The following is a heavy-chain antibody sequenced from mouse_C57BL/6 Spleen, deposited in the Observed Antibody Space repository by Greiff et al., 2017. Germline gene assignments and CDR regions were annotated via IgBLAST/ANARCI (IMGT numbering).Heavy chain of an antibody. CDR1: GYTFTSYW. D-gene: IGHD1-1*01. Sequence: QVQLQQPGAELVRPGTSVKLSCKASGYTFTSYWMHWVKQRPGQGLAWIGVIDPSDSYTNYNQKFKGKATLTVDTSSSTAYMQLSSLTSADSAVYYCARGDYYGSSYGRYYYAMDYWGQGTSVTVAS. J-gene: IGHJ4*01. CDR3: ARGDYYGSSYGRYYYAMDY. CDR2: IDPSDSYT. V-gene: IGHV1-59*01.